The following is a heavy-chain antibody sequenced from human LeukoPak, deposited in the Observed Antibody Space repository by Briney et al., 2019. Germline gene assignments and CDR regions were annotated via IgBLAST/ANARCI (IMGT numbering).Heavy chain of an antibody. V-gene: IGHV3-7*01. CDR2: IKQDGSEQ. J-gene: IGHJ3*02. Sequence: GGSLRLSCVGSGFSFSSYWMAWVRQAPGKGLEWVASIKQDGSEQRYADSVKGRFTISRDNAKNSLFLQMNRLGAEDTAVYYCATSPNPFHMWGQGTKVTVS. CDR1: GFSFSSYW. CDR3: ATSPNPFHM.